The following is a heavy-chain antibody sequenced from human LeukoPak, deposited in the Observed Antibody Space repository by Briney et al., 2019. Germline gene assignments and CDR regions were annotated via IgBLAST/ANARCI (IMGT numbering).Heavy chain of an antibody. V-gene: IGHV3-7*01. CDR1: GVIFNQYW. CDR2: IDQDGSEK. D-gene: IGHD3-22*01. J-gene: IGHJ4*02. CDR3: ARGRFSYDSTGYSSFYY. Sequence: GGSLRLSCAASGVIFNQYWMSWVRQAPGMGLEWVANIDQDGSEKHYVDSVKGRFTISRDNARNSLYLQMNSLRAEDTAVYYCARGRFSYDSTGYSSFYYWGQGTLVTVSS.